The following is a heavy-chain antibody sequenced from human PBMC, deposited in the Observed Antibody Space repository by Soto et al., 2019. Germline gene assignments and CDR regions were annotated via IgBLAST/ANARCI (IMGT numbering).Heavy chain of an antibody. V-gene: IGHV3-74*01. Sequence: EVQLVESGGGLVQPGGSLRLSCAASGFTFSSYWMHWVRQAPGKGLVWVSRINSDGSSTNYADSVKGRFTISRDNARNTLFLQMDTLRAEDTAVYYSTRSGISPYYYGMDVWGQGTTVTVSS. CDR1: GFTFSSYW. CDR2: INSDGSST. J-gene: IGHJ6*02. D-gene: IGHD6-25*01. CDR3: TRSGISPYYYGMDV.